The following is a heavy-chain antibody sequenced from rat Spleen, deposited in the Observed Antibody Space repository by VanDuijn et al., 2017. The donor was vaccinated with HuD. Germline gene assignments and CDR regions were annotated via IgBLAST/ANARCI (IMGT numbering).Heavy chain of an antibody. V-gene: IGHV5-22*01. CDR1: GFIFRNYD. CDR2: IRYDDSST. J-gene: IGHJ3*01. Sequence: EVQLVESGGGLVQPGRSMRLSCAASGFIFRNYDMAWVRQAPTKGLEWVTSIRYDDSSTYYRDSVKGRFTISRDNAENTVYLQMNGLRSEDTATYYCVKGSDWFAYWGQGTLVTVSS. CDR3: VKGSDWFAY.